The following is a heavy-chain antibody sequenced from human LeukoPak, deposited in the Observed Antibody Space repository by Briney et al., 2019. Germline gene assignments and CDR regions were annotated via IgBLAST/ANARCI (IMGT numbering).Heavy chain of an antibody. CDR3: ARAYCSGGSCYAYGMDV. V-gene: IGHV5-51*01. Sequence: GESLKISCKGSGYSFTSYWIGWVRQMPGKGLEWVGIIYPGDSDTRYSPSFQGQVTISADKSISTAYLQWSSLKASDTAMYYCARAYCSGGSCYAYGMDVWGQGTTVTVSS. CDR2: IYPGDSDT. J-gene: IGHJ6*02. D-gene: IGHD2-15*01. CDR1: GYSFTSYW.